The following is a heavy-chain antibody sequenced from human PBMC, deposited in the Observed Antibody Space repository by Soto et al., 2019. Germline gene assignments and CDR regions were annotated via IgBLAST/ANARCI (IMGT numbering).Heavy chain of an antibody. Sequence: ASVKVSCKASGGTFSSYTISWVRQAPGQGLEWMGRIIPILGIANYAQKFQGRVTITADKSTSTAYMELSSLRSEDTAVYYCARDGDITGASGYYYYMDVWGKGTTVTVSS. CDR3: ARDGDITGASGYYYYMDV. V-gene: IGHV1-69*04. CDR1: GGTFSSYT. J-gene: IGHJ6*03. D-gene: IGHD1-20*01. CDR2: IIPILGIA.